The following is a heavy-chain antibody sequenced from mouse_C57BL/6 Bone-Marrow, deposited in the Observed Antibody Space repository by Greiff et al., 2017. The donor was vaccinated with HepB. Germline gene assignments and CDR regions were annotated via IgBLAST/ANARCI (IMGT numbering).Heavy chain of an antibody. J-gene: IGHJ4*01. CDR1: GYSFTDYN. D-gene: IGHD1-1*01. Sequence: VQLKQSGPELVKPGASVKISCKASGYSFTDYNMNWVKQSNGKSLEWIGVINPNYGTTSYNQKFKGKATLTVDQSSSTAYMQLNSLTSEDSAVYYCAREGVTTVVATDAMDYWGQGTSVTVSS. CDR2: INPNYGTT. CDR3: AREGVTTVVATDAMDY. V-gene: IGHV1-39*01.